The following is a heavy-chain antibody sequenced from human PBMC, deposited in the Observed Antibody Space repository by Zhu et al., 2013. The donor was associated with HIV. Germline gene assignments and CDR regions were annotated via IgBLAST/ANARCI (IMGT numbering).Heavy chain of an antibody. V-gene: IGHV1-69*12. J-gene: IGHJ6*02. CDR2: IIPIFGTA. D-gene: IGHD3-3*01. Sequence: QVQLVQSGAEVKKPGSSVKVSCKISGGTFSSYAISWVRQAPGQGLEWMGGIIPIFGTANYAQKFQGRVTITADESTSTAYMELSSLRSEDTAVYYCARDSALRRFLEWTRGGMDVWGQGTTVTVSS. CDR1: GGTFSSYA. CDR3: ARDSALRRFLEWTRGGMDV.